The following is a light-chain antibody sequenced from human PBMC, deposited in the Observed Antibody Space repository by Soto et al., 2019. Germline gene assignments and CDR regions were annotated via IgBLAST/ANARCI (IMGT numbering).Light chain of an antibody. CDR1: QSIDSY. CDR2: AAS. CDR3: QQSYSTPFA. J-gene: IGKJ3*01. V-gene: IGKV1-39*01. Sequence: DIQMTQSPSSLSASVGDRVTITCRASQSIDSYLNWYQHKPGKAPKLLIYAASSLQSGVPSRFSGSASGTDFTLTISNLQREDFATYYCQQSYSTPFAFGPGTKVDIK.